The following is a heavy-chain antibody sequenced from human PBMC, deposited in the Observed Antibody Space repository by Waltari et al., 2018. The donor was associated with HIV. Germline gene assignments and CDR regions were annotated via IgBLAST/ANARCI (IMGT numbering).Heavy chain of an antibody. CDR1: GGPFTGYY. J-gene: IGHJ4*02. CDR3: AREGVWFGELVIDY. Sequence: QVQLQQWGAGLLQPSETLSLTCAVYGGPFTGYYWNWIRQPPGRGLEWIGTINHSGTTNYNPSLKNRVTISADTSKNQFSLKLTSVTAADTAVYYCAREGVWFGELVIDYWGQGTLVTVSS. CDR2: INHSGTT. V-gene: IGHV4-34*01. D-gene: IGHD3-10*01.